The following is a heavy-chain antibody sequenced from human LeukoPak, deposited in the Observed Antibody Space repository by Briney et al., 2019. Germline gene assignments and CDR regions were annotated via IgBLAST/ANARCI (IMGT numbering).Heavy chain of an antibody. Sequence: PGGSLRLSCAASGFTFSSYNMNWVRQAPGEGLEWVSYISSSSRTIYYADSVKGRFTISRDNAKNSLYLQMNSLRAEDTAVYYCARGGSSWYYFDYWGQGTLVTVSS. J-gene: IGHJ4*02. CDR3: ARGGSSWYYFDY. CDR2: ISSSSRTI. CDR1: GFTFSSYN. D-gene: IGHD6-13*01. V-gene: IGHV3-48*01.